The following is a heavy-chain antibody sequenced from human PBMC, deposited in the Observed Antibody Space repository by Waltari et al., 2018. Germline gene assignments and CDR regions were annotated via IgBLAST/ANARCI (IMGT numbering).Heavy chain of an antibody. CDR1: GFTFNGYH. J-gene: IGHJ6*02. V-gene: IGHV3-23*01. D-gene: IGHD4-4*01. Sequence: EVQFLESGGGLVQRGGSLRLSCAASGFTFNGYHMHWVRQAPGKGLEWVSAISGSGQTTFYADSVRGRFTISKDNSKKMLYLQMNSLRAEDTAVYFCAKAYSNLYYYYGMDVWGQGTTVSVSS. CDR2: ISGSGQTT. CDR3: AKAYSNLYYYYGMDV.